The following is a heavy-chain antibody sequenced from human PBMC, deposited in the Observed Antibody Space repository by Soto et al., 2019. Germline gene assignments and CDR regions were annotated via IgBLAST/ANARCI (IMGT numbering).Heavy chain of an antibody. CDR3: AKVLSKNYYYPFDF. CDR1: GFTRSDYA. CDR2: ISGGSSVT. V-gene: IGHV3-23*01. D-gene: IGHD3-10*01. J-gene: IGHJ4*02. Sequence: PEGSLRLSCTASGFTRSDYAMAWVRQAPGKGLEWVSTISGGSSVTYYGDSVKGRFTISRDNAKKTLFLQLNRLSAEDTATYYCAKVLSKNYYYPFDFWGQGTQVTVSS.